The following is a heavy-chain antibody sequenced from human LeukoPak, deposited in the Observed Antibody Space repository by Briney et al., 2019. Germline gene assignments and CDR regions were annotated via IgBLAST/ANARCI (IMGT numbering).Heavy chain of an antibody. CDR2: INRDGSEK. J-gene: IGHJ4*02. Sequence: GGSLRLSCAASGFSFSNYWMSWVRQTPGKGLEWVANINRDGSEKYYVDSVEGQFTISRVNAKNSLFLQMNSLRVEDTAVYYCARRRGYSYGRNNYYFDYWGQGTLVTVSS. CDR3: ARRRGYSYGRNNYYFDY. D-gene: IGHD5-18*01. CDR1: GFSFSNYW. V-gene: IGHV3-7*03.